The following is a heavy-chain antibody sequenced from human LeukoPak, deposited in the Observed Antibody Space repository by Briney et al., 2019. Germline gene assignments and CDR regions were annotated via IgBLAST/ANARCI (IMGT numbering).Heavy chain of an antibody. CDR3: ARSPGYYYYMDV. CDR1: GFTFSSYA. D-gene: IGHD3-10*01. CDR2: ISYDGSNK. V-gene: IGHV3-30*04. J-gene: IGHJ6*03. Sequence: GGSLRLSCAASGFTFSSYAMHWVRQAPGKGLEWVAVISYDGSNKYYADSVKGRFTISRDNSKNTLYLKMNSLRAEDTAVYYCARSPGYYYYMDVWGKGTTVTVSS.